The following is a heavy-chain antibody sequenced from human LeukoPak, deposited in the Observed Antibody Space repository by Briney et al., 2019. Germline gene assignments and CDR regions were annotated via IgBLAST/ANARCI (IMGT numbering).Heavy chain of an antibody. CDR1: GFTFSSYG. J-gene: IGHJ4*02. CDR2: ISAGGGTT. CDR3: SRVGTGTTRDY. Sequence: PGGSLRLSCAASGFTFSSYGMSWVRQAPGKGLEWVSSISAGGGTTYYVDSVKGRFTISRDNAKNTLYLQMNSLRAEDTAVYYCSRVGTGTTRDYWGQGTLVTVSS. V-gene: IGHV3-23*01. D-gene: IGHD1-7*01.